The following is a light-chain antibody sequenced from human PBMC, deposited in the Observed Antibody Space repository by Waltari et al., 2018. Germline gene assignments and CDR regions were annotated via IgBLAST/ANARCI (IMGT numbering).Light chain of an antibody. V-gene: IGLV1-47*01. CDR1: RSNIGNNY. CDR2: RNN. CDR3: AAWDDSISSPRV. J-gene: IGLJ3*02. Sequence: QSALSQPPSASGTPGQRLTIPCSGSRSNIGNNYVYWYPQPPGTAPKLLIYRNNQRASGVPDRFSGSKSATSASLAISGLRSDDEATYYCAAWDDSISSPRVFGGGTKVTVL.